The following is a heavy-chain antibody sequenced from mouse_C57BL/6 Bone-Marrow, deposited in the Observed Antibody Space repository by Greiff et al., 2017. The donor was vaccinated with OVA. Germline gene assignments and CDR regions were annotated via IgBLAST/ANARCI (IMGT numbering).Heavy chain of an antibody. CDR1: GFTFSDYG. D-gene: IGHD2-5*01. J-gene: IGHJ3*01. V-gene: IGHV5-17*01. Sequence: EVQGVESGGGLVKPGGSLKLSCAASGFTFSDYGMHWVRQAPEQGLEWVAYISSGSSTIYYADTVKGRCTIARDNAKNTLFLQMTSLRSEDTAMYYCARGSNYQTSAWFAYWGQGTLVTVAA. CDR2: ISSGSSTI. CDR3: ARGSNYQTSAWFAY.